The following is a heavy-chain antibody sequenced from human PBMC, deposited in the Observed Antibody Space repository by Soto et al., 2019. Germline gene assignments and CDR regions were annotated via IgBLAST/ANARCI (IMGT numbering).Heavy chain of an antibody. J-gene: IGHJ6*02. CDR2: ISSRSSYT. CDR1: GFTFSDYY. Sequence: PGGSLRLSCAASGFTFSDYYMSWIRQAPGKGLEWVSYISSRSSYTNYADSVKGRFTISRDNAKNSLYLEMNSLRAEDTAVYYCARDPAYDLDRGYYYYYGMDVWGQGTTVTVSS. CDR3: ARDPAYDLDRGYYYYYGMDV. V-gene: IGHV3-11*06. D-gene: IGHD3-3*01.